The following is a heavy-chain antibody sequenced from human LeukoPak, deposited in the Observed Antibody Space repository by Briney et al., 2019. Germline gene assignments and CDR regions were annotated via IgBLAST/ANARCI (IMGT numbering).Heavy chain of an antibody. CDR2: ISSSSSYI. V-gene: IGHV3-21*01. CDR1: GFTFSSYS. Sequence: GGFLRLSCAASGFTFSSYSMNWVRQAPGKGLEWVSSISSSSSYIYYADSVKGRFTISRDNAKNSLYLQMNSLRAEDTAVYYCARDRCGTSCYDYWGQGTLVTVSS. CDR3: ARDRCGTSCYDY. J-gene: IGHJ4*02. D-gene: IGHD2-2*01.